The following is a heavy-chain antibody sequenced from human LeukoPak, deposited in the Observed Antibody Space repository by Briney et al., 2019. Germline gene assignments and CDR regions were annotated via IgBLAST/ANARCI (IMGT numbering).Heavy chain of an antibody. CDR1: GFTFSSYS. Sequence: GGSLRLSCAAFGFTFSSYSMNWVRQAPGKGLEWVSSISSSSSYIYYADSVKGRFTISRDNAKNSLYLQMNSLRAEDTAVYYCHLLKTSGMDVWGQGTTVTVSS. CDR2: ISSSSSYI. CDR3: HLLKTSGMDV. J-gene: IGHJ6*02. V-gene: IGHV3-21*01. D-gene: IGHD1-26*01.